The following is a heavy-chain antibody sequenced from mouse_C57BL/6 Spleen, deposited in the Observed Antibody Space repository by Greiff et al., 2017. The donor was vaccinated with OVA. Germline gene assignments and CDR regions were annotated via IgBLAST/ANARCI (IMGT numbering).Heavy chain of an antibody. CDR2: IRSKSNNYAT. CDR3: VRHDLIYYYFDY. Sequence: EVKLMESGGGLVQPKGSLKLSCAASGFSFNTYAMNWVRQAPGKGLEWVARIRSKSNNYATYYADSVKDRFTISRDDSESMLYLQMNNLKTEDTAIYYCVRHDLIYYYFDYWGQGTTLTVSS. V-gene: IGHV10-1*01. D-gene: IGHD1-1*01. CDR1: GFSFNTYA. J-gene: IGHJ2*01.